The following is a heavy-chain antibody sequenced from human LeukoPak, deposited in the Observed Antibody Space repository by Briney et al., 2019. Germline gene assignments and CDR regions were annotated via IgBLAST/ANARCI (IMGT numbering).Heavy chain of an antibody. Sequence: SETLSLTCAVYGGSFSGYYWSWIRQPPGKGLEWIGEINHSGSTNYNPSLKSRDTISVDTSKNQFSLKLSSVTAADTAVYYCARGKLPAYCGGDCYSGAGNWFDPWGQGTLVTVSS. CDR2: INHSGST. V-gene: IGHV4-34*01. J-gene: IGHJ5*02. CDR1: GGSFSGYY. CDR3: ARGKLPAYCGGDCYSGAGNWFDP. D-gene: IGHD2-21*02.